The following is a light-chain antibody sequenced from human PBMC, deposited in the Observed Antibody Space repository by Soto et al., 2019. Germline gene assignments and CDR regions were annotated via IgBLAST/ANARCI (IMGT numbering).Light chain of an antibody. CDR3: QQSYSTRYT. CDR2: AAS. CDR1: QSISSY. J-gene: IGKJ2*01. Sequence: DIQMTQSPSSLSASVGARVTITCRARQSISSYLNWYQQKPGKAPKLLIYAASSLQSGVPSRFSGSGSGTDLTLTISSLQPEDFATYYCQQSYSTRYTFGQGTKLEIK. V-gene: IGKV1-39*01.